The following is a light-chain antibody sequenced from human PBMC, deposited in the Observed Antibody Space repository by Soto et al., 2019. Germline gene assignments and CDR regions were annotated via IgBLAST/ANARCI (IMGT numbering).Light chain of an antibody. Sequence: QSALTQPPSASGSPGQSVTISCTGTSSDVGGYNYVSWYQQHPGKAPKLMIYEVSKRPSGVPDRFSGSKSGNTASLTVSGLRAEDEADYFCSSYAGSNNSRVFGGGTKLTVL. CDR2: EVS. CDR1: SSDVGGYNY. V-gene: IGLV2-8*01. CDR3: SSYAGSNNSRV. J-gene: IGLJ2*01.